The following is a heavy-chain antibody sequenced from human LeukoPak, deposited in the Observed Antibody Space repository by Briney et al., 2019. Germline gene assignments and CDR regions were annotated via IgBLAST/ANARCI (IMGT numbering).Heavy chain of an antibody. CDR2: ISYDGSNK. CDR3: ARFYANEWELPH. CDR1: GFTFSSYG. V-gene: IGHV3-30*03. Sequence: GGSLRLSCAASGFTFSSYGMHWVRQAPGKGLEWVAVISYDGSNKYYADSVKGRFTISRDNSKNTLYLQMNSLRAEDTAVYYCARFYANEWELPHWGQGTLVTVSS. D-gene: IGHD1-26*01. J-gene: IGHJ4*02.